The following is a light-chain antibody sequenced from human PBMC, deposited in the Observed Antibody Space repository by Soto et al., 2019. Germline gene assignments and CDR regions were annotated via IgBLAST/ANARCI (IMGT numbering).Light chain of an antibody. Sequence: IVLTQSPGTLSLSPGERATLSGRASQSVGSNYLAWYQQKPGQAPRLLIYGASSRATGIPDRFSGSGSGTDFTLTIRRLEPEDFAVYYCQHYGTSAYTFGHGTTLEIK. CDR2: GAS. CDR3: QHYGTSAYT. V-gene: IGKV3-20*01. J-gene: IGKJ2*01. CDR1: QSVGSNY.